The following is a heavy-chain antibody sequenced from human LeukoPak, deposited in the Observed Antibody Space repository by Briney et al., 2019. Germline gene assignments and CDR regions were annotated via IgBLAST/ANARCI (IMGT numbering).Heavy chain of an antibody. D-gene: IGHD4-17*01. CDR1: TFIFGSYS. J-gene: IGHJ4*02. CDR2: ISGSGGST. V-gene: IGHV3-23*01. CDR3: AKGMTTVVY. Sequence: SGGSLRLSCVGSTFIFGSYSMNWVRQAPGKGLEWVSAISGSGGSTYYADSVKGRFTISRDNSKNTLYLQMNSLRAEDTAVYYCAKGMTTVVYWGQGTLVTVSS.